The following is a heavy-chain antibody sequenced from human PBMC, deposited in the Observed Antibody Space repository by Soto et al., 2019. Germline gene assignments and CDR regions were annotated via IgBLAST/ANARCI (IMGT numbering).Heavy chain of an antibody. CDR3: AKGRGGSGSLTPRVDF. J-gene: IGHJ4*02. CDR2: ISGGGDTT. D-gene: IGHD3-10*01. Sequence: EVQLLDSGGGLVQPGGSLRLSCAASGFTFNNYAMTWVRQAPGKGLEWVSAISGGGDTTSYADSVKGRFTVSRDGSKNTLYLQMSSLRAEGTALYYCAKGRGGSGSLTPRVDFWGQGTLVTVSS. CDR1: GFTFNNYA. V-gene: IGHV3-23*01.